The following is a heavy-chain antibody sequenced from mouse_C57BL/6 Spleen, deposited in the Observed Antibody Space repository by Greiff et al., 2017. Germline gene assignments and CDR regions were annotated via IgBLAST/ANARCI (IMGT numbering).Heavy chain of an antibody. CDR1: GYTFTSYD. Sequence: VQLVESGPELVKPGASVKLSCKASGYTFTSYDINWVKQRPGQGLEWIGWIYPRDGSTKYNEKFKGKATLTVDTSSSTAYMELHSLTSEDSAVYFCARGGGLLPHAMDYWGQGTSVTVSS. D-gene: IGHD2-3*01. CDR3: ARGGGLLPHAMDY. CDR2: IYPRDGST. J-gene: IGHJ4*01. V-gene: IGHV1-85*01.